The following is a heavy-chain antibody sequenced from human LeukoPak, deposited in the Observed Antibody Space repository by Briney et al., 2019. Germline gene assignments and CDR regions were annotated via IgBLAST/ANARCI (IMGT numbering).Heavy chain of an antibody. J-gene: IGHJ3*02. D-gene: IGHD2-15*01. Sequence: GVSLRLSCAASGFTFSSYAMSWIHQAPGKGLEWVSYISSSSSYTNYADSVKGRFTISRDNAKNSLYLQMSSLRAEDTAVYYCARGDRQGAFDIWGQGTMVTVSS. V-gene: IGHV3-11*05. CDR3: ARGDRQGAFDI. CDR2: ISSSSSYT. CDR1: GFTFSSYA.